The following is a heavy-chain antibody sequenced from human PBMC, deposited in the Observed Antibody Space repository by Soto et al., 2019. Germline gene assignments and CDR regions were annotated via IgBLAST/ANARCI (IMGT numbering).Heavy chain of an antibody. CDR1: GFTFSSYG. CDR3: AKDRIAARPPVSVYFDY. V-gene: IGHV3-30*18. D-gene: IGHD6-6*01. Sequence: GGSLRLSCAASGFTFSSYGMHWVCQAPGKGLEWVAVISYDGSNKYYADSVKGRFAISRDNSKNTLYLQMNSLRAEDTAVYYCAKDRIAARPPVSVYFDYWGQGTLVTVSS. CDR2: ISYDGSNK. J-gene: IGHJ4*02.